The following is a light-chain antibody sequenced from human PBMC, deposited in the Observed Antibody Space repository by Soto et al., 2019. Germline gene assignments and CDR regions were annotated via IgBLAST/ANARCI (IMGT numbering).Light chain of an antibody. Sequence: QTVVTQEPSFSVSPGGTVTLTCGLSSGSVSTSYYPSWYQQTPGQAPRTLIYSTNTRSSGVPDRFSGSILGNKAALTITGAQADDESDYYCVLYMGSGISVFGGGNQLTVL. CDR1: SGSVSTSYY. V-gene: IGLV8-61*01. J-gene: IGLJ7*01. CDR2: STN. CDR3: VLYMGSGISV.